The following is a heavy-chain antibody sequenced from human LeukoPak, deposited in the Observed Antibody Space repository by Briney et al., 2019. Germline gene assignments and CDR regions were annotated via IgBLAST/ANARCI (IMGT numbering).Heavy chain of an antibody. Sequence: PGGSLRLSCAASGFTFSSRWVSWVRQAPGEGLEWVANIKEDGSVKNYVDSVKGRFTISRDNAKNSLFLQMNSLRAEDTAVYYCAGELGSGIDYWGQGTLVTVSS. V-gene: IGHV3-7*05. D-gene: IGHD2-15*01. CDR1: GFTFSSRW. J-gene: IGHJ4*02. CDR2: IKEDGSVK. CDR3: AGELGSGIDY.